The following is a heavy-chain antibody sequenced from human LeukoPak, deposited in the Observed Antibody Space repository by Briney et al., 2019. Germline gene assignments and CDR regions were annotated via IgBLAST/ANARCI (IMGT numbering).Heavy chain of an antibody. Sequence: SETLSLTCTVSGYSISSGYYWGWIRQPPGKGLEWIGSIYHSGSTYYNPSLKSRVTISVDTSKNQFSLKLSSATAADTAVYYCARAVTTDGHYFDYWGQGTLVTVSS. CDR3: ARAVTTDGHYFDY. CDR1: GYSISSGYY. CDR2: IYHSGST. V-gene: IGHV4-38-2*02. D-gene: IGHD4-17*01. J-gene: IGHJ4*02.